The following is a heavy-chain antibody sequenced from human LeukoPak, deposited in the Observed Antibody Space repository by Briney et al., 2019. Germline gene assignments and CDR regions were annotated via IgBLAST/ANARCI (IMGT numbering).Heavy chain of an antibody. D-gene: IGHD3-16*01. J-gene: IGHJ4*02. V-gene: IGHV3-33*01. CDR2: IWYDGSNK. Sequence: GGSLRLSCAASGFTFSSYGMHWVRQAPGKGLEWVAVIWYDGSNKYYADSVKGRFTISRDNSKNTLYLQMNSLTAEDTAMYYCGAYIIGFGGDCWGQGTPVTVSS. CDR1: GFTFSSYG. CDR3: GAYIIGFGGDC.